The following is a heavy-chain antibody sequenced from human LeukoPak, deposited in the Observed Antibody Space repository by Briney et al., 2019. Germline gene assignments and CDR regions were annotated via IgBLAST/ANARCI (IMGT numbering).Heavy chain of an antibody. D-gene: IGHD3-10*01. CDR2: ISSSSSYI. CDR3: ARAPTTMGSSFDY. J-gene: IGHJ4*02. Sequence: GGSLRPSCAASGFTFSSYSMNWVRQAPGKGLEWVSSISSSSSYIYYADSVKGRFTISRDNAKNSLYLQMNSLRAEDTAVYYCARAPTTMGSSFDYWGQGTLVTVSS. V-gene: IGHV3-21*01. CDR1: GFTFSSYS.